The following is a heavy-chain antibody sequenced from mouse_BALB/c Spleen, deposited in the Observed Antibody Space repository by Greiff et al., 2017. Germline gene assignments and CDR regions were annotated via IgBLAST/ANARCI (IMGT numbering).Heavy chain of an antibody. J-gene: IGHJ2*01. CDR2: ISSGGST. CDR3: ATCGKRGSYYFDY. Sequence: EVRWVESGGGLVKPGGSLKLSCAASGFTFSSYAMSWVRQTPEKRLEWVASISSGGSTYYPDSVKGRFTISRDNARNILYLQMSSLRSEDTAMYYCATCGKRGSYYFDYWGQGTTLPVSS. V-gene: IGHV5-6-5*01. CDR1: GFTFSSYA. D-gene: IGHD1-1*02.